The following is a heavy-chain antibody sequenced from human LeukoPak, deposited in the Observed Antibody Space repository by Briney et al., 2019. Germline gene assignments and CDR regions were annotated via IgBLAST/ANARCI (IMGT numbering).Heavy chain of an antibody. CDR1: GFTFRSYE. CDR2: ISGSGDTI. D-gene: IGHD3-22*01. CDR3: ARGYYDSGDYYQAFDS. J-gene: IGHJ4*02. Sequence: GGSLRLSCAASGFTFRSYEMNWVRQTPGKGLEWISYISGSGDTIYYADSVKGRFTVSRDNGKISLYLQMNSLRVEDSAIYYCARGYYDSGDYYQAFDSWGQGILVTVSS. V-gene: IGHV3-48*03.